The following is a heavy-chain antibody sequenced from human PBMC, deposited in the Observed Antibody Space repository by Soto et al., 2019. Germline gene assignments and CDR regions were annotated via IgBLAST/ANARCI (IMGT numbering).Heavy chain of an antibody. D-gene: IGHD3-9*01. J-gene: IGHJ5*02. Sequence: SETLSLTCSVSGGSISSYYWSWIRQLPGKGLEWIGYIYYGGNTNYNPSLKSRVTISEDTSKNQFSLKLRSVTTADTAVYYCAMKHWFSEPYNSFERWGQGTLGTVSS. CDR2: IYYGGNT. V-gene: IGHV4-59*03. CDR1: GGSISSYY. CDR3: AMKHWFSEPYNSFER.